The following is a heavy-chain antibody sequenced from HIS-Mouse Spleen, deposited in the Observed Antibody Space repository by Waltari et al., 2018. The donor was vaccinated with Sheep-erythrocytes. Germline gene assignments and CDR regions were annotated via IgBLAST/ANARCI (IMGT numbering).Heavy chain of an antibody. Sequence: GEAVKTHITISRDNAKNSLYLQMNSLRAEDTAVYYCARDTGTDAFDIWGQGTMVTVSS. V-gene: IGHV3-7*01. D-gene: IGHD1-1*01. CDR3: ARDTGTDAFDI. J-gene: IGHJ3*02.